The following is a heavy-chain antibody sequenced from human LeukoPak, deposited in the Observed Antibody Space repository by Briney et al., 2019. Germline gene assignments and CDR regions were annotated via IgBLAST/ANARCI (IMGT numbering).Heavy chain of an antibody. D-gene: IGHD3-3*01. J-gene: IGHJ5*02. CDR3: ANTNMVFWSGYSFWFDP. V-gene: IGHV3-23*01. Sequence: PGGSLRLSCAASGFTFSSYAMSWVRQAPGKGLEWGSAISGSGGSTYYADSVKGRFTISRDNSKNTLYLQMNSLRAEDTAVYYCANTNMVFWSGYSFWFDPWGQGTLVTVSS. CDR2: ISGSGGST. CDR1: GFTFSSYA.